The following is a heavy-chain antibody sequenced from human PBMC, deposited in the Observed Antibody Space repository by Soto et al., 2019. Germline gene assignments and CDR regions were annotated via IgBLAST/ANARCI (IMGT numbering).Heavy chain of an antibody. Sequence: GGSLRLSCAASGFTFSNAWMSWVRQAPGKGLEWVGRIKSKTDGGTTDYAAPMKDRFTISRDDSKDTLYLQMNSLKTEDTAVYYCTTDALYSYDSSGYYSLRMPFDDWGQGTLVTVSS. J-gene: IGHJ4*02. V-gene: IGHV3-15*01. CDR1: GFTFSNAW. D-gene: IGHD3-22*01. CDR3: TTDALYSYDSSGYYSLRMPFDD. CDR2: IKSKTDGGTT.